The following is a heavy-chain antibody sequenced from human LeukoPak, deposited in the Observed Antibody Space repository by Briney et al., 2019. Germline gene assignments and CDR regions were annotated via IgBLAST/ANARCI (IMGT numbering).Heavy chain of an antibody. Sequence: PGGSLRLSCAASDFTFSRYGFHWVRQAPGKGLEWVAFIRFDGTNNFYADSVKGRFTISRDNSKTTVYLQMNSLRAEDTAVYYCSKSSATGCPQDGGKGTLVPVSS. V-gene: IGHV3-30*02. J-gene: IGHJ4*02. D-gene: IGHD3-22*01. CDR3: SKSSATGCPQD. CDR1: DFTFSRYG. CDR2: IRFDGTNN.